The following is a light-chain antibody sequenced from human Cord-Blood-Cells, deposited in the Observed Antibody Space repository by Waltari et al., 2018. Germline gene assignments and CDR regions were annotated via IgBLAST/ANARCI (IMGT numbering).Light chain of an antibody. CDR2: EVS. CDR1: SSDVGVDNS. V-gene: IGLV2-14*01. CDR3: SSYTSSSTYV. J-gene: IGLJ1*01. Sequence: HSALTQPASVSGSPGQSITIPCPGTSSDVGVDNSSSWYQQHPGKAPKLMIYEVSNRPSGVSNRFSGSKSGNTASLTISGLQAEDEADYYCSSYTSSSTYVFGTGTKVTVL.